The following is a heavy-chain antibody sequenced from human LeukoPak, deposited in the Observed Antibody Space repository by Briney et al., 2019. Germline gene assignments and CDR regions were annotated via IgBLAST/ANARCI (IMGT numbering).Heavy chain of an antibody. Sequence: PSETLSLTCAVYGGSFSGYYWSWIRQPPGKGLEWIGEINHSGSTNYNPSLKSRVTISVDTSKNQFSLKLSSVTAADTAVYYCARVNSSGWYKYYYYYYMDVWGKGTTVTVSS. CDR1: GGSFSGYY. V-gene: IGHV4-34*01. CDR2: INHSGST. J-gene: IGHJ6*03. CDR3: ARVNSSGWYKYYYYYYMDV. D-gene: IGHD6-19*01.